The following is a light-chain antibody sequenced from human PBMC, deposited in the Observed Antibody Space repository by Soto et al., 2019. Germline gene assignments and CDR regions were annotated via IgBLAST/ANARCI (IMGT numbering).Light chain of an antibody. V-gene: IGKV3-15*01. CDR3: QQSYSTPLT. CDR1: QSISSN. Sequence: EIVMTQSPATLSVSPGERATLSCRASQSISSNLAWYQQKPGQAPRLLIYDTSTRATGIPARFRGSGSGTDFTLTISSLQPEDFATYYCQQSYSTPLTFGGGTKVDIK. CDR2: DTS. J-gene: IGKJ4*01.